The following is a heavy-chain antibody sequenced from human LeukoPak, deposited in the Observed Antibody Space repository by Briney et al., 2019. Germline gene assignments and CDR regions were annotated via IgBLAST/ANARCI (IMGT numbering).Heavy chain of an antibody. Sequence: GRSLRLSCAASGFTFSSYAMHWVRQAPGKGLEWVAVISYDGSNKYYADSVKGRFTISRDNSKNTLYLQMNSLRAEDTAVYYCAKDGDYDFWSGYYSRYFDYWGQGTLVTVSS. CDR2: ISYDGSNK. CDR1: GFTFSSYA. J-gene: IGHJ4*02. V-gene: IGHV3-30*04. CDR3: AKDGDYDFWSGYYSRYFDY. D-gene: IGHD3-3*01.